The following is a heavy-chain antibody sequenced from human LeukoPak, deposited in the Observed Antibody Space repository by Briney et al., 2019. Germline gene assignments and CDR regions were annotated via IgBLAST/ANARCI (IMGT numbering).Heavy chain of an antibody. J-gene: IGHJ4*02. CDR2: INHSGST. Sequence: SETLSLTCAVYGGSFSGYYWSWIRQPPGKGLEWIGEINHSGSTNYNPSLKSRVTISVDTSKNQFSLKLSSVTAADTAVYYCARPSFGYSSSWYDYWGQGTLVTVSS. CDR3: ARPSFGYSSSWYDY. CDR1: GGSFSGYY. D-gene: IGHD6-13*01. V-gene: IGHV4-34*01.